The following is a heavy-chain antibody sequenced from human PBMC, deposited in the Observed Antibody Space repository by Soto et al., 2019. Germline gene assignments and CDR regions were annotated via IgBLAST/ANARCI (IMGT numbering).Heavy chain of an antibody. V-gene: IGHV5-51*01. D-gene: IGHD6-19*01. CDR3: AIQNRYSSGWFDY. J-gene: IGHJ4*02. Sequence: GESLKISCKGSGYSFTSYWIVWVRQMPGKGLEWMGIIYPGDSDTRYSPSFQGQVTISADKSISTAYLQWSSLKASDTAMYYCAIQNRYSSGWFDYWGQGTLVTVSS. CDR2: IYPGDSDT. CDR1: GYSFTSYW.